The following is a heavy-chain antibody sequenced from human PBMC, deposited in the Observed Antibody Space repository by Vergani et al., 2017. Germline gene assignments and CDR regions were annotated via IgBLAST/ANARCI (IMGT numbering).Heavy chain of an antibody. CDR3: ARDPNPKRGAFDI. V-gene: IGHV3-53*01. Sequence: EVQLVESGGGLIQPGGSLRLSCAASGFTVSSNYMSWVRQAPGKGLEWVSVIYSGGSTYYADSVKGRFTISRDNSKNTLYLQMNSLRAEDTAVYYCARDPNPKRGAFDIWGQGTMVTVSS. CDR2: IYSGGST. CDR1: GFTVSSNY. J-gene: IGHJ3*02.